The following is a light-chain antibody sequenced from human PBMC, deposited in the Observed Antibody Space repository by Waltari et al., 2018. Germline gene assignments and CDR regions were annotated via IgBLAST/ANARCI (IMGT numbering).Light chain of an antibody. Sequence: VLTQSPATLSVSPGERATLSCRASQSVSTNLAWYQQKPGQTPRLLIYGASTRATGIPARFSGSGSGTEFTLTISSLQSEDFAVYYCQQYSNWPPWTFGQGTKVEIK. CDR2: GAS. CDR3: QQYSNWPPWT. J-gene: IGKJ1*01. V-gene: IGKV3-15*01. CDR1: QSVSTN.